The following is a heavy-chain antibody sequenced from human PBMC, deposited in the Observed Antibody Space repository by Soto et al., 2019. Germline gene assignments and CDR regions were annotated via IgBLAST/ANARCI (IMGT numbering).Heavy chain of an antibody. CDR1: GGTFDNFI. CDR3: ARNGTYSSSLSQYSGMDV. J-gene: IGHJ6*02. CDR2: IVPMLGTP. D-gene: IGHD1-26*01. V-gene: IGHV1-69*01. Sequence: QVQLVQSGAEVKEPGSSVRVSCKASGGTFDNFIMNWVRQTPGQGLEWMGGIVPMLGTPTYAEKFKGRVTISATGSTSTMYTEVTSLRSAAPAIYYCARNGTYSSSLSQYSGMDVWGQGTMVTVSS.